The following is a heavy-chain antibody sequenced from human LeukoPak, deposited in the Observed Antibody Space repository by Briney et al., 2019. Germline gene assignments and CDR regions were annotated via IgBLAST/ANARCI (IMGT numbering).Heavy chain of an antibody. Sequence: GGSLRLSCAASGFSFSSYSINWVRQAPGKGLEWVSVISSTSTYIYYADSVKGRFTISRDNAKNSLYLQMNSLRAEDTAVYYCSRALTPGVADYWGQGTLVTVSS. J-gene: IGHJ4*02. D-gene: IGHD2-15*01. CDR1: GFSFSSYS. CDR2: ISSTSTYI. V-gene: IGHV3-21*01. CDR3: SRALTPGVADY.